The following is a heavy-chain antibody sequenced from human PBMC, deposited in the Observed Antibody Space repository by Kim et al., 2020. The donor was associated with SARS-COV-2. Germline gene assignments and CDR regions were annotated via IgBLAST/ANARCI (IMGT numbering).Heavy chain of an antibody. J-gene: IGHJ6*02. V-gene: IGHV3-7*01. CDR3: ARLVDGYSSGWYLGMDV. D-gene: IGHD6-19*01. CDR2: IKQDGSEK. CDR1: GFTFSSYW. Sequence: GGSLRLSCAASGFTFSSYWMSWVRQAPGKGLEWVANIKQDGSEKYYVDSVKGRFTISRDNAKNSLYLQMNSLRAEDTAVYYCARLVDGYSSGWYLGMDVWGQGTTVTVSS.